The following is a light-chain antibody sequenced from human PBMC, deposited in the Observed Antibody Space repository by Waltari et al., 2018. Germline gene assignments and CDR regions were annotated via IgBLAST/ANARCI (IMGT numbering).Light chain of an antibody. CDR3: QQYNNWPRQT. J-gene: IGKJ1*01. Sequence: EIVMTQSPANLSVSPGERATISCRASQSVSINLAWYQQKPGQAPRLLIYGASTRATGIPARFSGSGSGTEFTLTISSLQSEDFAVYYCQQYNNWPRQTFGQGTKVEIK. CDR1: QSVSIN. CDR2: GAS. V-gene: IGKV3-15*01.